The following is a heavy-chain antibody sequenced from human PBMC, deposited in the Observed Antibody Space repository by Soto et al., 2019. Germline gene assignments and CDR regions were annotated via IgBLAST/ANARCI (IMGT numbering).Heavy chain of an antibody. CDR2: ISSSSSYI. J-gene: IGHJ3*02. Sequence: EVQLVESGGGLVKPGGSLRLSCAASGFTFSSYSMNWVRQAPGKGLEWVSSISSSSSYIYYADSVKGRFTIYRDNAKNSLYLQMNSLRAEDTAVYYCARDGGYDFWSGYYTRNDAFDIWGQGTMVTVSS. D-gene: IGHD3-3*01. CDR1: GFTFSSYS. V-gene: IGHV3-21*01. CDR3: ARDGGYDFWSGYYTRNDAFDI.